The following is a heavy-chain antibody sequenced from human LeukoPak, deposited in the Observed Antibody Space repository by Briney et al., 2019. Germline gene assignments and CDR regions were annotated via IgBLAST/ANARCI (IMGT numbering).Heavy chain of an antibody. J-gene: IGHJ6*02. D-gene: IGHD2-2*01. CDR2: IYHSGST. CDR1: GYSISSGYY. V-gene: IGHV4-38-2*02. CDR3: ARGAEGYQLYYYYGMDV. Sequence: SETLSLTCTVSGYSISSGYYWGWIRQPPGKGLEWIGSIYHSGSTYYNPSLKSRVTISVDTSKNRFSLKLSSVTAADTAVYYCARGAEGYQLYYYYGMDVWGQGTTVTVSS.